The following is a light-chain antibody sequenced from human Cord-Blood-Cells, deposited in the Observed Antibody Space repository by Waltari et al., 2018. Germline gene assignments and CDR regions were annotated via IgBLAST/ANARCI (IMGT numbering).Light chain of an antibody. Sequence: EIVLTQSPGTLSLSPGERATLSCRASQSVSSSYLAWYQQKPGQAPRLLIDGASSRATGIPDMFSGSGSGTDFTLTISRLEPEAFAVYYCQQYGSSPLTFGGGTKVEIK. J-gene: IGKJ4*01. V-gene: IGKV3-20*01. CDR1: QSVSSSY. CDR2: GAS. CDR3: QQYGSSPLT.